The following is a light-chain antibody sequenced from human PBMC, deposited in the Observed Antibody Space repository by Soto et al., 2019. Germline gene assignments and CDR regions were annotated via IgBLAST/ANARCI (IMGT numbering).Light chain of an antibody. Sequence: EIGLTQSPGILSLSPGERATLSCRAIQSISNSLAWYQQKPGQAPRLLIYDASNRATGIPARFSGSGSGTDFTLTISSLEPEDFAVYYCQQRGEWPPGATFGQGTRLEI. CDR1: QSISNS. CDR3: QQRGEWPPGAT. CDR2: DAS. J-gene: IGKJ5*01. V-gene: IGKV3-11*01.